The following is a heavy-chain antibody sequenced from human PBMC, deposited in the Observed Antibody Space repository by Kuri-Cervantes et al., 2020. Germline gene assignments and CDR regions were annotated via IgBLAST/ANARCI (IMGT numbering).Heavy chain of an antibody. CDR2: ISGSGGST. Sequence: ETLSLTCAASGFTFSSYAMSWVRQAPGKGLEWVSAISGSGGSTYYADSVKGRFTISRDNSKNTLYLQMNSLRAEDTAVYYCAKMRSGYGDYANAFDIWGQGTMVTVSS. J-gene: IGHJ3*02. D-gene: IGHD4-17*01. CDR1: GFTFSSYA. V-gene: IGHV3-23*01. CDR3: AKMRSGYGDYANAFDI.